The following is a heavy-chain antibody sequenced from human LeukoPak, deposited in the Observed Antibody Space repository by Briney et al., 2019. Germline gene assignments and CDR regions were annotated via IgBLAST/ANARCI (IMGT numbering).Heavy chain of an antibody. D-gene: IGHD3-22*01. Sequence: PGGSLRLXCAASGFTFSSYGMHWVRQAPGKALEWVAFIRYDGSNKYYADSVKGRFTISRDNSKNTLYLQMNSLRAEDTAVYYCAKGNYYDSSGYSFDYWGQGTLVTVSS. J-gene: IGHJ4*02. CDR3: AKGNYYDSSGYSFDY. CDR2: IRYDGSNK. CDR1: GFTFSSYG. V-gene: IGHV3-30*02.